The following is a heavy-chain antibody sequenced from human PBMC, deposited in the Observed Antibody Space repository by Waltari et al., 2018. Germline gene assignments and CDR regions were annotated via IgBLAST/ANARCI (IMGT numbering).Heavy chain of an antibody. J-gene: IGHJ3*02. CDR1: GGSISSSNW. D-gene: IGHD2-15*01. CDR3: ARKILPDAFDI. V-gene: IGHV4-4*02. CDR2: IYHSGDT. Sequence: QVQLQESGPGLVKPSGTLSLTCAVSGGSISSSNWWSWVRQPPGKGLEWIGEIYHSGDTNYNPSLKSRVTISVDKAQNPFSLKLRSVTAADPAVYYCARKILPDAFDIWGQGTMVTVSS.